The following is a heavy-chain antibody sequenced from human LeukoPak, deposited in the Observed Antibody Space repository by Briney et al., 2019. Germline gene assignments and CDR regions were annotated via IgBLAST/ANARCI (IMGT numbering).Heavy chain of an antibody. CDR3: AKDTSIGKYCTNGVCSPFDY. D-gene: IGHD2-8*01. CDR2: ISDSGDYT. CDR1: GFTFISYA. J-gene: IGHJ4*02. V-gene: IGHV3-23*01. Sequence: GGSLTLSCAGSGFTFISYAMSWVRQAPGQGLEWVPVISDSGDYTSYADSVRGRFTTSIDNSRNTLYLQMISLRPEDTALYYCAKDTSIGKYCTNGVCSPFDYWGQGTLVTVSS.